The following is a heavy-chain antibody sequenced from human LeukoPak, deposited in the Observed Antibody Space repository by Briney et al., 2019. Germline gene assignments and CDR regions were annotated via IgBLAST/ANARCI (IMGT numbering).Heavy chain of an antibody. D-gene: IGHD6-19*01. Sequence: EPGGTLRLSCAASGFTFSSYGMSWVRQAPGKGLEWVSSISGSGGSTYYADSVKGRFTISRDNSKNTLYLQMNSLRAEDTAVYYCAKETTFDLPGIAVAGTGFDYWGQGTLVTVSS. J-gene: IGHJ4*02. CDR3: AKETTFDLPGIAVAGTGFDY. V-gene: IGHV3-23*01. CDR1: GFTFSSYG. CDR2: ISGSGGST.